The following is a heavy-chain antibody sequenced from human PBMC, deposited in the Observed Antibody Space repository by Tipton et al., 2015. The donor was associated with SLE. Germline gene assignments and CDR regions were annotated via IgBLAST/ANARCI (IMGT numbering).Heavy chain of an antibody. V-gene: IGHV4-30-4*01. CDR1: GGSISSGDYY. J-gene: IGHJ4*02. Sequence: LRLSCTVSGGSISSGDYYRTWIRQPPGKGLEWIGYIYYSGSTYCNPSLKSRVTISVDTSKNQFSLKLSSVTAADTAVYFCARVRGYGDYVIDYWGQGTLVTVSS. CDR2: IYYSGST. D-gene: IGHD4-17*01. CDR3: ARVRGYGDYVIDY.